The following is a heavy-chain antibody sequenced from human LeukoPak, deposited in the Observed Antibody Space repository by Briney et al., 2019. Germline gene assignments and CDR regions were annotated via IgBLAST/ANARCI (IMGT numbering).Heavy chain of an antibody. CDR2: IKEDGSGT. Sequence: GGCLRLSCVASAFAFSSNWMSWVRQAPGKGLEWVASIKEDGSGTYYVDSVKGRFTISRDNAKNSLYLQMNSLRAEDTAVYYCARDLHPRYYLPDYWGQGTLVTVSS. D-gene: IGHD1-26*01. J-gene: IGHJ4*02. CDR1: AFAFSSNW. CDR3: ARDLHPRYYLPDY. V-gene: IGHV3-7*04.